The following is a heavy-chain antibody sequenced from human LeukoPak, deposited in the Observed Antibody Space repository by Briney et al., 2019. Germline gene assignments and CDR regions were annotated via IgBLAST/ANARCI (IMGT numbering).Heavy chain of an antibody. J-gene: IGHJ4*02. CDR3: ARRAYSGSYFYFDY. Sequence: QAGGSLRLSCAASGFTFGNYAMSWVRQTPGKGLEWVSRINSDGSSISYADAVKGRFTISRDNAKNTLYLQMNSLRAEDTAVYYCARRAYSGSYFYFDYWGQGTLVTVSS. CDR2: INSDGSSI. CDR1: GFTFGNYA. D-gene: IGHD1-26*01. V-gene: IGHV3-74*01.